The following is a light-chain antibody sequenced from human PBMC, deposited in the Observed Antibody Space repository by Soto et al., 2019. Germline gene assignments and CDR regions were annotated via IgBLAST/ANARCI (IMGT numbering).Light chain of an antibody. CDR2: EGS. V-gene: IGLV2-23*01. CDR1: SSDVGGYNS. J-gene: IGLJ2*01. CDR3: CSYAGSVV. Sequence: QSALTQPASVSGSPGQSITISCTGTSSDVGGYNSVSWYQQHPGRAPKLMIYEGSKRPSGVSNRFSGSKSGNTASLTISGLQAEDEADYYCCSYAGSVVFGGGTKLTVL.